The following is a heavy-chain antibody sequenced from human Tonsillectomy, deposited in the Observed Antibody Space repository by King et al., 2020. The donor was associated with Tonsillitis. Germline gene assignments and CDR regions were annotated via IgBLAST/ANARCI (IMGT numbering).Heavy chain of an antibody. Sequence: VQLVESGGGLVQPGRSLRLSCAASGFTFDDYAMHWVRQAPGKGLEWVSGISWNSGSIGYADSVKGRFTISRDNAKNSLYPQMNSLRAEDTALYYCAKDIRLAARLGGGAFDIWGQGTMVTVSS. CDR3: AKDIRLAARLGGGAFDI. J-gene: IGHJ3*02. D-gene: IGHD6-6*01. V-gene: IGHV3-9*01. CDR1: GFTFDDYA. CDR2: ISWNSGSI.